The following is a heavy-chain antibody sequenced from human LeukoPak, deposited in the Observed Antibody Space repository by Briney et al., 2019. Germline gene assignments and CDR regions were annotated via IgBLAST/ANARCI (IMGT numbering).Heavy chain of an antibody. Sequence: GGPLRLSCAASGFTFSSYAMSWVRQAPGKGLEWVSAISGSGGSTYYADSVKGRFTISRDNSKNTLYLQMNSLRAEDTAVYYCANHITGTTSTDYWGQGTLVTVSS. J-gene: IGHJ4*02. CDR3: ANHITGTTSTDY. CDR1: GFTFSSYA. V-gene: IGHV3-23*01. D-gene: IGHD1-14*01. CDR2: ISGSGGST.